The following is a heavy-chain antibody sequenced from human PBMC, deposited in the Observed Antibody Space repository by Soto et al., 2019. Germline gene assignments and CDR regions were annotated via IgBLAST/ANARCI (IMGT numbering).Heavy chain of an antibody. CDR3: ARGCSGGDADWFDP. CDR2: INAGNGNT. V-gene: IGHV1-3*01. CDR1: GYTFTNYA. Sequence: QVQLVQSGAEVKKPGASVKVSCKASGYTFTNYAMHWVRQAPGQRLEWMGWINAGNGNTKYSQKFQGRVTITRDTPASTAYMELSSLRSEDTAMYYCARGCSGGDADWFDPWGQGTLVTVSS. D-gene: IGHD2-15*01. J-gene: IGHJ5*02.